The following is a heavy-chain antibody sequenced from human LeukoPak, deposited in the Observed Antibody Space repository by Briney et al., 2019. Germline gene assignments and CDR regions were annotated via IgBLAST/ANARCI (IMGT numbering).Heavy chain of an antibody. CDR1: GFTFSSYA. CDR2: ISSSGSYI. Sequence: GGSLRLSCAASGFTFSSYAMSWVRQAPGKGLEWVSSISSSGSYIYYADAVKGRFTISRDNAKYSLYLQMNSLRAEDTAVYYCARDTSGYDAFDIWGQGTMVTVSS. D-gene: IGHD5-12*01. V-gene: IGHV3-21*01. CDR3: ARDTSGYDAFDI. J-gene: IGHJ3*02.